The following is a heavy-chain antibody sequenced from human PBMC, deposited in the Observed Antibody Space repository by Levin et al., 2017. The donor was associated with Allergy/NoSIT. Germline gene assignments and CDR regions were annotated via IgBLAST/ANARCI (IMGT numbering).Heavy chain of an antibody. V-gene: IGHV1-69*01. CDR3: ASTGDSGYDRQES. D-gene: IGHD5-12*01. CDR1: GGTFSSYA. CDR2: IIPIFGTA. Sequence: SGGSLRLSCKASGGTFSSYAISWVRQAPGQGLEWMGGIIPIFGTANYAQKFQGRVTITADESTSTAYMELSSLRSEDTAVYYCASTGDSGYDRQESWSQGTLVTVSS. J-gene: IGHJ4*02.